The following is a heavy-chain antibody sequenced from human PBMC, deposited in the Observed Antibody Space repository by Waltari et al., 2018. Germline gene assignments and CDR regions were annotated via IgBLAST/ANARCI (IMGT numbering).Heavy chain of an antibody. CDR3: AKSRVVITPYFDY. CDR1: GFTFSSYA. D-gene: IGHD3-22*01. J-gene: IGHJ4*02. Sequence: EVQLVESGGGLVQPGVSLRLSCAASGFTFSSYAMSWVRQAPGKGLEWVSAISVSGGSTDYADSVKGRFTISRDNSKNTLYLQMNSLRAEDTAVYYCAKSRVVITPYFDYWGQGTLVTVSS. V-gene: IGHV3-23*04. CDR2: ISVSGGST.